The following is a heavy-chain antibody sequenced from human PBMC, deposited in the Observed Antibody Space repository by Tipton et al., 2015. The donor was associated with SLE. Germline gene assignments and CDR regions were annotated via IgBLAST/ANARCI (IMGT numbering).Heavy chain of an antibody. D-gene: IGHD3-16*01. J-gene: IGHJ5*02. CDR2: FYYSGCT. V-gene: IGHV4-59*01. Sequence: TLSLTCTVSGGSMSTYYWNWIRQFPGKGLEWIGFFYYSGCTNYNPSLKSRVTISLDKSKNQFSLKLSSVTAADAAVYYCAKDRWVGGVCCGSWGRGTLVTVSA. CDR3: AKDRWVGGVCCGS. CDR1: GGSMSTYY.